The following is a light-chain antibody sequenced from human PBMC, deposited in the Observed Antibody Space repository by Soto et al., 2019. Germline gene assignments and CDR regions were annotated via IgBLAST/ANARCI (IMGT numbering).Light chain of an antibody. CDR2: RAS. V-gene: IGKV3-15*01. J-gene: IGKJ1*01. CDR1: QNIYSN. CDR3: LQYHNLWA. Sequence: IVMTQSPATLSVSPGERATLSCRASQNIYSNVAWYQQRPGQAPRLLIYRASTRATGIPARFSGSGSGTEFTLTISCLQSEAVTVYSCLQYHNLWAFGQGTKVEIK.